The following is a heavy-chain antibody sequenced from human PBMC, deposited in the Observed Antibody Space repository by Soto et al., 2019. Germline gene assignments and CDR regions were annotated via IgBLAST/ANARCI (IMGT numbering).Heavy chain of an antibody. CDR2: INHSGST. V-gene: IGHV4-34*01. CDR3: AVREFASSYFTHYYYAVDV. J-gene: IGHJ6*02. D-gene: IGHD6-6*01. Sequence: SETLSLTCAVYGGSFSDYFWTWIRQPPGKGLEWIGEINHSGSTNFNPSLKSRVAISADTSRNQFSLRVTSVTAADTAVYYCAVREFASSYFTHYYYAVDVCGQGTTVTVS. CDR1: GGSFSDYF.